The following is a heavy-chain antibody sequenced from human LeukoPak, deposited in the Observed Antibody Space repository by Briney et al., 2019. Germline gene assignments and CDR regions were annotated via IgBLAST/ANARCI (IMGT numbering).Heavy chain of an antibody. Sequence: SVKVSCKASGGTFSSYAISWVRQAPGQGFEWMGRIIPIFGTANYAQKFQGRVTITTDESTSTAYMELSSLRSEDTAVYYCARDLIVGVVHRQDWGQGNLVTVSS. J-gene: IGHJ4*02. CDR2: IIPIFGTA. D-gene: IGHD3-3*01. CDR3: ARDLIVGVVHRQD. V-gene: IGHV1-69*05. CDR1: GGTFSSYA.